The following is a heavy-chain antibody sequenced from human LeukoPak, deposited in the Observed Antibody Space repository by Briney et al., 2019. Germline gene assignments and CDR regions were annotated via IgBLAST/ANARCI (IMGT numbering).Heavy chain of an antibody. CDR1: GGSISTSNYY. J-gene: IGHJ4*02. Sequence: PSETLSLTCSVSGGSISTSNYYWVWIRQSPEKGLEWIGSIFHNGNAFYSPSLQSRVTMSLDTSKSQFYLQLTSVTAADTALYYCAKTKLDWLLFDFWGQGILVTVSS. CDR2: IFHNGNA. D-gene: IGHD3-9*01. CDR3: AKTKLDWLLFDF. V-gene: IGHV4-39*07.